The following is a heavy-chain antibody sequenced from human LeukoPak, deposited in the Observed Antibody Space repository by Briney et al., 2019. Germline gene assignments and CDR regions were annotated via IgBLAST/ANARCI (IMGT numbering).Heavy chain of an antibody. CDR1: GGSFSGYY. J-gene: IGHJ4*02. D-gene: IGHD6-13*01. CDR2: INHSGST. V-gene: IGHV4-34*01. CDR3: ASRSSSWSRRFDY. Sequence: PSETLSLTCAVYGGSFSGYYWSWIRQPPGKGLEWIGEINHSGSTNYNPSLKSRVTISVDMSKNQFSLKLSSVTAADTAVYYCASRSSSWSRRFDYWGQGTLVTVSS.